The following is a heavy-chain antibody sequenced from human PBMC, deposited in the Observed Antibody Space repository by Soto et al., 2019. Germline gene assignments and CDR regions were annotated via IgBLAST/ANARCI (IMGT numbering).Heavy chain of an antibody. CDR1: GFTLSSYA. D-gene: IGHD5-18*01. CDR3: VKTLQYSYGLPH. CDR2: VSSHGGST. Sequence: GGALRLSCSGSGFTLSSYAMHWVRQAPGKGLEYVSTVSSHGGSTYYADSVKGRFTISRDNSKNTLYLQMSSLRPEDTAVYYCVKTLQYSYGLPHWGQGTLVTVSS. J-gene: IGHJ4*02. V-gene: IGHV3-64D*06.